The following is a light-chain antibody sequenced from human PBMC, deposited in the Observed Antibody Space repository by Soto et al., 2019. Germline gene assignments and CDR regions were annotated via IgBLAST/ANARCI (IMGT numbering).Light chain of an antibody. CDR3: SSYTSSDTYV. CDR2: EVT. CDR1: SSDIAGYDY. J-gene: IGLJ1*01. Sequence: QSALTQPASVSGSPGQSITISCTGTSSDIAGYDYVSWYQQHAGKAPKLMIYEVTNRPSGVSHRFSGSKSGNTASLTISGLQTEDEADYYCSSYTSSDTYVFGSGTKVTVL. V-gene: IGLV2-14*01.